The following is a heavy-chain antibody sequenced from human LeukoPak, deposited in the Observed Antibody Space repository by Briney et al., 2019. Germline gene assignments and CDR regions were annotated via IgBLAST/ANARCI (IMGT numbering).Heavy chain of an antibody. J-gene: IGHJ4*02. Sequence: PGGSLRLSCAASGLTFSSYAMSWVRQAPGKGLEWVSAISGSGGSTYYADSVKGRFTISRDNSKNTLYLQMNSLRAEDTAVYYCAKTGLPYGSGSYHDYWGQGTLVTVSS. CDR1: GLTFSSYA. CDR3: AKTGLPYGSGSYHDY. D-gene: IGHD3-10*01. CDR2: ISGSGGST. V-gene: IGHV3-23*01.